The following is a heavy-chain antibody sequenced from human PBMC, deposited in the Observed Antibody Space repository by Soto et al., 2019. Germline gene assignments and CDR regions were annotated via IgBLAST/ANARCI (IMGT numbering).Heavy chain of an antibody. Sequence: EVQMLESGGGLVQPGGSLRLSCAASGFTFSNYVMSWVRQAPGKGLEWVSAISGSGDYTYYADSVKGRFTISRDNSKNTLYLQMSGLRAEDTAVYYCAKDYGGDPLDYWGQGNLVTVSS. CDR2: ISGSGDYT. CDR1: GFTFSNYV. V-gene: IGHV3-23*01. J-gene: IGHJ4*02. D-gene: IGHD2-21*01. CDR3: AKDYGGDPLDY.